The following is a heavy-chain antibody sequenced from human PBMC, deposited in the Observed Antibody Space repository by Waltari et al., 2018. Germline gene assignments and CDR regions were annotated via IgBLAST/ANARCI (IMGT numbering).Heavy chain of an antibody. Sequence: QLQLQESGPGLVKPSETLSLTCTVSGGSISSSSYYWGWIRQPPGKGLEWIGSIYYSGGTYYNPSLKGRVTISVDTSKNQFSLKLSSVTAADTAVYYCARAYYYDSSGYYYHFDYWGQGTLVTVSS. J-gene: IGHJ4*02. D-gene: IGHD3-22*01. CDR2: IYYSGGT. CDR3: ARAYYYDSSGYYYHFDY. V-gene: IGHV4-39*01. CDR1: GGSISSSSYY.